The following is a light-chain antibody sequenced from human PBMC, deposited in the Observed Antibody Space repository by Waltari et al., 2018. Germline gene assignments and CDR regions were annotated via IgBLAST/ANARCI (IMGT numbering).Light chain of an antibody. Sequence: DIVMTQSPDSLAVSLGERATINFQSSHSVFSTSNRENCLGWYQQKPGQPPKLLFYCASTREPGGPDRVRSGGSGTELPVGISSLQAEDAALIYGQKYYTSPSTFDQGTRLDIK. CDR3: QKYYTSPST. J-gene: IGKJ5*01. CDR1: HSVFSTSNRENC. V-gene: IGKV4-1*01. CDR2: CAS.